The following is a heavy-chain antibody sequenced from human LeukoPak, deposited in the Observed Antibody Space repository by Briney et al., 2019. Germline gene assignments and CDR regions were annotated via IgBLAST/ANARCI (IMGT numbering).Heavy chain of an antibody. D-gene: IGHD3-9*01. CDR3: TRVGYYDILTGYYPSFDY. Sequence: GGSLRLSCAASGFTFSGSAMHWVRQASGKGLEWVGRIRNKANSYATAYAASVKGRFTISRDDSKNTAYLQMNSLKTEDTAVYYCTRVGYYDILTGYYPSFDYWGQGTLVTVSS. CDR2: IRNKANSYAT. CDR1: GFTFSGSA. V-gene: IGHV3-73*01. J-gene: IGHJ4*02.